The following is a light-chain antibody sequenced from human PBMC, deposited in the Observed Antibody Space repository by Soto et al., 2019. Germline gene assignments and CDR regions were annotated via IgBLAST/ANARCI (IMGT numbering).Light chain of an antibody. CDR2: AAS. Sequence: DIQLTQSPSFLSASVGDRVTITCRASQGISSYLAWYQPKPGKAPKLLIYAASTLQSGVPSRFSGSGSGTEFTLTISSLQPEDFATYYCQQSYSTPLSFGGGTKVDI. V-gene: IGKV1-9*01. CDR1: QGISSY. CDR3: QQSYSTPLS. J-gene: IGKJ4*01.